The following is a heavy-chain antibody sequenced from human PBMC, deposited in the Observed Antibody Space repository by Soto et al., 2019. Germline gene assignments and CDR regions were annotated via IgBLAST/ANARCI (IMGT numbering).Heavy chain of an antibody. J-gene: IGHJ5*02. CDR2: IYWDDDK. D-gene: IGHD4-17*01. Sequence: QITLKESGPTLVKPTQTLTLTCTFSGFSLSTSGVGVGWIRQPPGKTLEWLALIYWDDDKRYSPSLKSRLTITKDPSKNQVVLTMTNMAPVDTATYYCAHSRFSTETERNWFDPSGQGTLVTVSS. CDR3: AHSRFSTETERNWFDP. CDR1: GFSLSTSGVG. V-gene: IGHV2-5*02.